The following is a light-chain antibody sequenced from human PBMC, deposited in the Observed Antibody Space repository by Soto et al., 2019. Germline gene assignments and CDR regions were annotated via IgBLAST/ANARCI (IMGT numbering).Light chain of an antibody. V-gene: IGKV4-1*01. CDR1: QSILYSSNNKNQ. CDR2: WAA. J-gene: IGKJ2*01. CDR3: QQYNSPPYT. Sequence: DIVMTQSPDSLAVSLGERATINCKSSQSILYSSNNKNQLAWYQQKPGQPPKLLIYWAATRESGVPDRFSGSDSGTDFTLTINGLQPDDVAVDFCQQYNSPPYTFGQGTKLEI.